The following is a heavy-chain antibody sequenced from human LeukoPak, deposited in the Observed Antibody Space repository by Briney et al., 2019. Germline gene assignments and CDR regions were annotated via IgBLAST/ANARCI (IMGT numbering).Heavy chain of an antibody. CDR1: GGSFSGYY. J-gene: IGHJ3*02. CDR2: INHSGGT. V-gene: IGHV4-34*01. CDR3: AEAWGDHCSSTSCYGENAFDI. Sequence: SETLSLTCAVDGGSFSGYYCSWIRQPPGKGLEWIGEINHSGGTDYNPSLRSRVTTSVDTSKNQFSLKLRSVTAADTAVYYCAEAWGDHCSSTSCYGENAFDIWGQGTMATVSS. D-gene: IGHD2-2*01.